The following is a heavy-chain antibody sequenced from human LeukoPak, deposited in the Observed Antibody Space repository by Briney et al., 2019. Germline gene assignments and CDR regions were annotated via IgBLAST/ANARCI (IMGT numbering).Heavy chain of an antibody. V-gene: IGHV3-23*01. CDR2: ISGSGGST. Sequence: GGSLRLSCAASGFTFSSYWMHWVRQAPGKGLEWVSAISGSGGSTYYADSVKGRFTISRDNPKNALFLQLSGLRVEDTAVYYCAKGGLDCGGTVSMDLWGKGTAVT. CDR3: AKGGLDCGGTVSMDL. D-gene: IGHD2-21*01. J-gene: IGHJ6*01. CDR1: GFTFSSYW.